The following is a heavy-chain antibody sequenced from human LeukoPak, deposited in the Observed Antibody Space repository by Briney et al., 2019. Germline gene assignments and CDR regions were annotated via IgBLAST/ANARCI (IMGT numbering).Heavy chain of an antibody. V-gene: IGHV4-59*11. CDR2: IYYSGTT. D-gene: IGHD6-13*01. Sequence: SETLSLTCAVSGGSMNSHYWNWIRQPPGKGLEWIGYIYYSGTTNYNPSLKSRVTISVDTSKNQFSLKLSSVTAADTAVYYCARGVYIAAAQYGYWGQGTLVTVSS. CDR3: ARGVYIAAAQYGY. CDR1: GGSMNSHY. J-gene: IGHJ4*02.